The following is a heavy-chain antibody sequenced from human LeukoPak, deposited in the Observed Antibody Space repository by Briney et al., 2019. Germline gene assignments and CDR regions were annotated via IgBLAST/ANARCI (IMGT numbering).Heavy chain of an antibody. CDR2: IKPDGTTK. CDR3: ARSIPYATTWYGRSDY. CDR1: GFSFSTYW. V-gene: IGHV3-7*03. Sequence: GGSLRLSCAASGFSFSTYWMSWVRQAPGKGLEWVANIKPDGTTKFYVDSVKGRFTISRDNALNSLYLQMNSLRAEDTAIYYCARSIPYATTWYGRSDYWGQGTLVTVSS. J-gene: IGHJ4*02. D-gene: IGHD2-2*01.